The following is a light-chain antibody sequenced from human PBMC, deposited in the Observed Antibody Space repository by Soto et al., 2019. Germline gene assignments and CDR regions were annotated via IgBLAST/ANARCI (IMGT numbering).Light chain of an antibody. CDR3: QKYNSAPPP. V-gene: IGKV1-27*01. J-gene: IGKJ1*01. CDR2: AAS. CDR1: QGISNY. Sequence: DIQMTQSPSSLSASVGDRVTITCRASQGISNYLAWYQQKPGKVPKLLIYAASTLQSGGTSRFRGSGAGTDFNLAISSLQPEDVATYYCQKYNSAPPPFGQGTKVEIK.